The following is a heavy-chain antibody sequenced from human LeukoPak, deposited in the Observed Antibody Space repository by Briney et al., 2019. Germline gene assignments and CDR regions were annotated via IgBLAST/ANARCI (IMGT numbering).Heavy chain of an antibody. CDR3: ARERAAAGTSYFDY. D-gene: IGHD6-13*01. CDR2: ISYDGSNK. CDR1: GFTFSSYA. Sequence: GGSLRLSCAASGFTFSSYAMHWVRQAPGKGLEWVAVISYDGSNKYYADSVEGRFTISRDNSKNTLYLQMNSLRAEDTAVYYCARERAAAGTSYFDYWGQGTLVTVSS. J-gene: IGHJ4*02. V-gene: IGHV3-30*04.